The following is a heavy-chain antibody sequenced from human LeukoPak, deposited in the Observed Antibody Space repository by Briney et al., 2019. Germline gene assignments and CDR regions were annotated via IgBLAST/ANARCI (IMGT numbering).Heavy chain of an antibody. CDR2: ISSGSSTI. J-gene: IGHJ6*02. Sequence: SGGSLRLSCAASGFTFSDYSMNWVRQAPGKGLEWVSYISSGSSTIYYADSVKGRFTISRDNSKNTLYLQMNSLRADDTAIYYCARNQQLGGHSYYYYGMDVWGQGTTVTVPS. CDR3: ARNQQLGGHSYYYYGMDV. V-gene: IGHV3-48*01. CDR1: GFTFSDYS. D-gene: IGHD3-16*01.